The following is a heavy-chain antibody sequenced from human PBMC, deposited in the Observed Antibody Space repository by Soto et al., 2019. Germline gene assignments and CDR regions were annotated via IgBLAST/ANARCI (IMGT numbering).Heavy chain of an antibody. CDR1: GYTFTSYG. Sequence: GASVKVSCKASGYTFTSYGISWVRQAPGQGLEWMGWISAYNGNTNYAQKLQGRVTMTTDTSTSTAYMELRSLRSDDTAVYYCARESIALMYNWFDPWGQGTLVTVSS. D-gene: IGHD2-15*01. CDR3: ARESIALMYNWFDP. CDR2: ISAYNGNT. J-gene: IGHJ5*02. V-gene: IGHV1-18*01.